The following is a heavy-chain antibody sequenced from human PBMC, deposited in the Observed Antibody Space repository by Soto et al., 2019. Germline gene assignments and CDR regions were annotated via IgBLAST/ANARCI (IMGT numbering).Heavy chain of an antibody. CDR1: GFTFSSYD. CDR3: ASGDTAMVSGYYSDY. D-gene: IGHD5-18*01. CDR2: IWYDGSNK. Sequence: QVQLVESGVGVVQPGKSLRLSCAASGFTFSSYDMHWVRQAPGKGLERVAVIWYDGSNKYYADSVKGRFTITRDNSNNTLDLQMTCRTAEDTAVYYCASGDTAMVSGYYSDYGGQGTLVTVSS. V-gene: IGHV3-33*03. J-gene: IGHJ4*02.